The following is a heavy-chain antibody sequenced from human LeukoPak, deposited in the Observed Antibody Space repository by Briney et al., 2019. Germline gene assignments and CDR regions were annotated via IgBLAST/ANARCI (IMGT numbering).Heavy chain of an antibody. Sequence: GGSLRLSCAASGFTFDDYAMHWVRQAPGKGLEWVSGISWNSGSIGYADSVKGRFTISRDNVKNSLYLQMNSLRAEDTALYYCAKDRGTEGYRLLSWGQGTLVTVSS. D-gene: IGHD2-2*01. CDR2: ISWNSGSI. CDR3: AKDRGTEGYRLLS. J-gene: IGHJ4*02. V-gene: IGHV3-9*01. CDR1: GFTFDDYA.